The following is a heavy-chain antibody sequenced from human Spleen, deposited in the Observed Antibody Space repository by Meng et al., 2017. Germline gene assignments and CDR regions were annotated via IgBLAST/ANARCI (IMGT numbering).Heavy chain of an antibody. CDR2: ISSSGTTI. J-gene: IGHJ4*02. CDR3: ARDLNGDYTI. D-gene: IGHD4-17*01. Sequence: GESLKISCSASGFFLSGYEMNWVRQAPGKGLKWISYISSSGTTIYYADSVKGRFTISRDTARNSLYLQMNSLRDDDTALYYCARDLNGDYTIWGQGTLVTVSS. V-gene: IGHV3-48*03. CDR1: GFFLSGYE.